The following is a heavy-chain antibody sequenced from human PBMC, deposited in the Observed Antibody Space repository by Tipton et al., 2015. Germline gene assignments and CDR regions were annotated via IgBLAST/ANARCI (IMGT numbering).Heavy chain of an antibody. CDR2: IYYSGST. CDR1: AYSISRDYY. CDR3: AAYCAGGSCADH. V-gene: IGHV4-59*01. D-gene: IGHD2-15*01. Sequence: TLSLTCAVSAYSISRDYYWTWIRQPPGKGLEWIGLIYYSGSTNYSPSLRSRVTISVDTSNNQFSLKLRSVTAEDTAVYYCAAYCAGGSCADHWGQGTLVTVSS. J-gene: IGHJ4*02.